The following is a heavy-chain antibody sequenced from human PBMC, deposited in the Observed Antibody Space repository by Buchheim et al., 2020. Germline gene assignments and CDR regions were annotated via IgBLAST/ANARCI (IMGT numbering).Heavy chain of an antibody. V-gene: IGHV3-23*01. D-gene: IGHD3-9*01. CDR1: GFTFSSYA. J-gene: IGHJ6*02. Sequence: EVQLLESGGGLVQPGGSLRLSCAASGFTFSSYAMSWVRQAPGKGLEWVSAISGSGGSTYYADSVKGRFTISRDNSKNTLYLQMNSLRAEDTAVYYCAVYDILTGNGGYYGMDVWGQGTT. CDR2: ISGSGGST. CDR3: AVYDILTGNGGYYGMDV.